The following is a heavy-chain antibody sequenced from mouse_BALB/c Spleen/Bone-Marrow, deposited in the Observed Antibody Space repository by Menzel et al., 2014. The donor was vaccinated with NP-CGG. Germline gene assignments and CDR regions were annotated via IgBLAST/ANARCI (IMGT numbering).Heavy chain of an antibody. CDR1: GFNIKDTY. CDR3: AREVDYAMDY. CDR2: IDPANGNT. D-gene: IGHD1-1*01. V-gene: IGHV14-3*02. Sequence: VHVKQSGAEHVKPGASVKLSCTASGFNIKDTYMHWVKQGPEQGLEWIGRIDPANGNTKYDPKFQGKATITADTSSNTAYLQLSSRTSEDTAAYYCAREVDYAMDYWGQGTSVTVSS. J-gene: IGHJ4*01.